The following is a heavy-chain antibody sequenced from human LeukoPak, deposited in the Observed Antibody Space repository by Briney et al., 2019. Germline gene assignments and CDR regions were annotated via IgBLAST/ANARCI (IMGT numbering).Heavy chain of an antibody. D-gene: IGHD6-6*01. CDR2: INPSDDDT. V-gene: IGHV1-46*01. CDR3: AAIGWEYSTSPLPMDV. J-gene: IGHJ6*02. Sequence: ASVKVSCKASGYTFTTYYIYWVRRAPGQGLEWMGIINPSDDDTTYAQKFQGRVTMTRDTSTSTVYMELSSLRSEDTAVYYCAAIGWEYSTSPLPMDVWGRGTTVTVSS. CDR1: GYTFTTYY.